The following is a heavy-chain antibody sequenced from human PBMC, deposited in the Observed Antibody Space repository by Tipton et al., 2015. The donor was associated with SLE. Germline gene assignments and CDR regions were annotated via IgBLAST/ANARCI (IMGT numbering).Heavy chain of an antibody. CDR2: IYSSGYT. Sequence: TLSLTCTVSGGSLSSYYWSWLRQPPGKGLEWIGYIYSSGYTNYNPSLKSRVTISLDTSKNQFSLKLSSVTAADTAVYYCVREGYDSFFYYYYMDVWGKGNTVTVSS. V-gene: IGHV4-59*01. D-gene: IGHD3-22*01. CDR1: GGSLSSYY. CDR3: VREGYDSFFYYYYMDV. J-gene: IGHJ6*03.